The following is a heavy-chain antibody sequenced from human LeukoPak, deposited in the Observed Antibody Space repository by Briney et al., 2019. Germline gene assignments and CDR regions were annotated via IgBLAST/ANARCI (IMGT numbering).Heavy chain of an antibody. CDR1: GFTFDDYA. D-gene: IGHD3-10*01. CDR2: IDWNSGSI. J-gene: IGHJ6*02. V-gene: IGHV3-9*01. CDR3: AKDNRELGYYYGMDV. Sequence: PGGSLRLSCAASGFTFDDYAMYWVRQAPGKGLEWVSAIDWNSGSIDYADSVKGRFAISRDNAKNSLWLQMNSLRAEDTAVYYCAKDNRELGYYYGMDVWGQGTTVTVSS.